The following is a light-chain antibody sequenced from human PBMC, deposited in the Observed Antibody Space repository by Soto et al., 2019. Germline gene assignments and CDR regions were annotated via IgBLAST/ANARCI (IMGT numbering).Light chain of an antibody. J-gene: IGLJ2*01. V-gene: IGLV8-61*01. CDR2: STN. Sequence: QTVVTQEPSFSVSPGGTVTLTCGLSSGSVSTSYYPSWYQQTPGQAPRTLIYSTNTRSSGVPDRFSGSILGSKAALTITGAQADDESDYYCVLYMGSGISVFGGGTKSPS. CDR1: SGSVSTSYY. CDR3: VLYMGSGISV.